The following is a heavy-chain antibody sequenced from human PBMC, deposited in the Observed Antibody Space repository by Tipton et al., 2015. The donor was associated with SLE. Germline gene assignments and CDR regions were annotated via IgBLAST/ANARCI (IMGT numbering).Heavy chain of an antibody. J-gene: IGHJ3*02. D-gene: IGHD6-19*01. CDR1: GGSISSYY. V-gene: IGHV4-59*12. CDR3: EAVAGRNAFDI. CDR2: IYYSGST. Sequence: TLSLTCAVYGGSISSYYWSWIRQPPGKGLEWIGYIYYSGSTNYNPSLKSRVTISVDTSKNQFSLKLSSVTAADTAVYYCEAVAGRNAFDIWGQGTMVTVSS.